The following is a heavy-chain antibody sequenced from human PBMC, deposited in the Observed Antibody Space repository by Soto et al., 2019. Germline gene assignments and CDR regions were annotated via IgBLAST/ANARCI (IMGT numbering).Heavy chain of an antibody. D-gene: IGHD5-18*01. CDR2: MYYDAST. CDR3: ARRRYSYGHYYLDQ. CDR1: GTSISSGGTF. Sequence: SETLSLTCTVSGTSISSGGTFWGWIRQSPGKGLEWMGNMYYDASTNYTPSLKSRVSMSVDTSKNEISLTLTALTAADTAVYYCARRRYSYGHYYLDQWVHGTLVTVSS. J-gene: IGHJ4*01. V-gene: IGHV4-39*01.